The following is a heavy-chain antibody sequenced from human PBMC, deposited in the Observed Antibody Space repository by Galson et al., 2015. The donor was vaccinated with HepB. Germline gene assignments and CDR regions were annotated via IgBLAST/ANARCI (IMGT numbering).Heavy chain of an antibody. V-gene: IGHV3-9*01. CDR3: VREEGD. CDR1: GFTFDDYG. J-gene: IGHJ4*02. Sequence: SLRLSCAASGFTFDDYGMHWVRQAPGKGLEWVSGISRNSSITAYADSVKGRFTISRDNAKKSLFLQMNSLRAEDTAFYYCVREEGDWGSGILVTVSS. CDR2: ISRNSSIT.